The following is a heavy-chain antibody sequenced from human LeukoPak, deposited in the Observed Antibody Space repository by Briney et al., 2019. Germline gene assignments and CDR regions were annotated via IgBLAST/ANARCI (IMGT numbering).Heavy chain of an antibody. D-gene: IGHD4-17*01. V-gene: IGHV1-24*01. CDR1: GYTLTELS. CDR3: ATDFYGDTYWYFDL. Sequence: ASAKVSCKVSGYTLTELSMHWVRQAPGKGLEWMGGFDPEDGETIYAQKFQGRVTMTEDTSTDTAYMELSSLRSEDTAVYYCATDFYGDTYWYFDLWGRGTLVTVSS. CDR2: FDPEDGET. J-gene: IGHJ2*01.